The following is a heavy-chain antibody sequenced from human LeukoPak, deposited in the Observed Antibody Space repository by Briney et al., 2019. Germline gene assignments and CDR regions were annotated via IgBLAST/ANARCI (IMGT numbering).Heavy chain of an antibody. J-gene: IGHJ6*02. CDR2: ISGSGGST. V-gene: IGHV3-23*01. CDR1: GFTFRSYA. CDR3: AKVTTIGSSWGMGV. Sequence: TRRTLRPSRAASGFTFRSYAMSWVRQAPGKGLEWVSTISGSGGSTYYADFVKGRFTISRDNSKNTLYLQMHSLRAEDTAIYYCAKVTTIGSSWGMGVWGQGTTVTVSS. D-gene: IGHD3-10*02.